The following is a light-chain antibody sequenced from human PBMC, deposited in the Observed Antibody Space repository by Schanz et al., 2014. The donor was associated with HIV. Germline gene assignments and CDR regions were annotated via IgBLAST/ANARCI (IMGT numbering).Light chain of an antibody. CDR3: QQYHTYPYT. Sequence: DIQMTQSPSTLSASVGDGVTITCRASQYISNWLAWYQQKPGQAPKFLIYRASTLETGVSSRFSGSGSGTEITLSISTLQPEDFAPYYCQQYHTYPYTFGQGTNLEI. CDR1: QYISNW. CDR2: RAS. J-gene: IGKJ2*01. V-gene: IGKV1-5*03.